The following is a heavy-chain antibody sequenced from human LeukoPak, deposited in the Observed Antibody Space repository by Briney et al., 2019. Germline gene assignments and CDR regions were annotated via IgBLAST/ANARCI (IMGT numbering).Heavy chain of an antibody. Sequence: GGSLRLSCAASGFTFSSYWMSWVRQAPGKGLEWVANIKQDGSEKYYVDSVKGRFTISRDNAKNSLYLQMNSLRAEDTAVYYCARARRDCSSTSCYTSFWFDPWGQGTLVTVSP. D-gene: IGHD2-2*02. CDR3: ARARRDCSSTSCYTSFWFDP. CDR2: IKQDGSEK. J-gene: IGHJ5*02. CDR1: GFTFSSYW. V-gene: IGHV3-7*01.